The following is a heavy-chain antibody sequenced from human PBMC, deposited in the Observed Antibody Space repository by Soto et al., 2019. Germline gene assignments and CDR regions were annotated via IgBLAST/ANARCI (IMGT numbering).Heavy chain of an antibody. J-gene: IGHJ4*02. D-gene: IGHD3-10*01. CDR1: GFTFSDAW. V-gene: IGHV3-15*01. CDR3: TGDRVDY. Sequence: EVQLVESGGGLVKPGGSLRLSCAASGFTFSDAWLSWVRQAPGKGLEWGGRIKSKTDGGTTDYAAPVKGRVSISRDDSKNTLYLQMNSMKTEDTAVYYCTGDRVDYWCQGTLVTVSS. CDR2: IKSKTDGGTT.